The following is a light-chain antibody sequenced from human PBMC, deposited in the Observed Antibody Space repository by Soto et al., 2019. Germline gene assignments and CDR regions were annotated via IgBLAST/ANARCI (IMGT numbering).Light chain of an antibody. CDR2: DAF. CDR1: QDISHY. Sequence: DIQITQSPSTLSASVCYRVTITCQASQDISHYLNWYQQKPGKAHKIMIDDAFNLETGVKSRFSGSGSGTDFTLTIRSMQPEDIATYYCKQYDSFPRKCGQGNKGAIK. CDR3: KQYDSFPRK. V-gene: IGKV1-33*01. J-gene: IGKJ1*01.